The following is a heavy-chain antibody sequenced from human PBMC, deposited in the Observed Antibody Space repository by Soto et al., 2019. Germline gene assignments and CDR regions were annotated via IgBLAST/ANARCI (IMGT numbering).Heavy chain of an antibody. CDR1: GFTVSGNY. CDR3: ASTRGSSYDY. J-gene: IGHJ4*02. Sequence: EVQLVETGGGLIQPGGSLRLSCAASGFTVSGNYMSWVSQAPGKGLEWVSVMYNGGGTYYADSVKGRFTISRDNSKNTLYLQMNSLRAEDTAVYYCASTRGSSYDYWGQGTLVTVSS. CDR2: MYNGGGT. D-gene: IGHD6-6*01. V-gene: IGHV3-53*02.